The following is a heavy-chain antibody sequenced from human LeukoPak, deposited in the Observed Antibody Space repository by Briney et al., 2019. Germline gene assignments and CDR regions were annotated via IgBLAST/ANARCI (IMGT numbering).Heavy chain of an antibody. D-gene: IGHD4-17*01. J-gene: IGHJ4*02. Sequence: GASVKVSCKASGYTFTSYDINWVRQATGQGLEWMGWMNPNSGNTGYAQKFQGRVTMTRNTSISTAYMELSSLRSEDTAVYYCARGAWYGDARRFDYWGQGTLVTVSS. V-gene: IGHV1-8*01. CDR1: GYTFTSYD. CDR3: ARGAWYGDARRFDY. CDR2: MNPNSGNT.